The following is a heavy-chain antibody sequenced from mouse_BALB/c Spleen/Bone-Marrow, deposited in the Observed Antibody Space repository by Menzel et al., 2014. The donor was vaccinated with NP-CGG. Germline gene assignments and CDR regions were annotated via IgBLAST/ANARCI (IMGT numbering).Heavy chain of an antibody. Sequence: LVESGAELVRPGASVTLSCKASGYTFTDYEMHWVKQTPVHGLGWIGAIDPETGGTAYNQKFKGKATLTADKSSSTAYMELRSLTSEDSAVYYCTRRTGDPYWGQGTLVTVSA. CDR1: GYTFTDYE. J-gene: IGHJ3*01. V-gene: IGHV1-15*01. CDR2: IDPETGGT. CDR3: TRRTGDPY. D-gene: IGHD4-1*01.